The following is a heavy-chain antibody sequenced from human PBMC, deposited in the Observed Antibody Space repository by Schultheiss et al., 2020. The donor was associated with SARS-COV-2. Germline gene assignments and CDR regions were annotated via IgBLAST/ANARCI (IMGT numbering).Heavy chain of an antibody. Sequence: ASVKVSCKASGYTFTGYYMHWVRQAPGQGLEWMGIINPSGGSTSYAQKFQGRVTMTRDTSTSTVYMELSSLRSEDTAVYYCARGSKRGGYSYSKGKHINWFDPWGQGTLVTVSS. D-gene: IGHD5-18*01. V-gene: IGHV1-46*01. CDR1: GYTFTGYY. J-gene: IGHJ5*02. CDR3: ARGSKRGGYSYSKGKHINWFDP. CDR2: INPSGGST.